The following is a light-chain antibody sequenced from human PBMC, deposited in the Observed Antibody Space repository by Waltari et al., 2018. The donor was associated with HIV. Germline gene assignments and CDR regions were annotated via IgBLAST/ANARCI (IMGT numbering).Light chain of an antibody. CDR2: GVN. CDR3: TSHTLTRILL. J-gene: IGLJ3*02. Sequence: QSALTQPASMSGSPGQSITISCTGSSLNIGLYDFVSWYKQLPNTAPQLIIYGVNRRPPGVTSRFSASKSGDVASLTISGLQPEDEADYYCTSHTLTRILLFGGGTRLTVL. V-gene: IGLV2-14*01. CDR1: SLNIGLYDF.